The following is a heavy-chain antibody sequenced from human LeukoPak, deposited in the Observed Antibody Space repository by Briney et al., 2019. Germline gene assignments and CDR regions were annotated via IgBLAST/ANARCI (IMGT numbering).Heavy chain of an antibody. CDR1: GYTFNSAG. V-gene: IGHV1-18*01. D-gene: IGHD1-26*01. Sequence: ASVTVSCKASGYTFNSAGISWVRQAPGQGLEGMGWINAYNDNTKYAEKLQGRVTMTTDTSTSTAYMELRSLRSDDTAVYYCARTTNSYYYYYYIDVWGKGTTVTVSS. J-gene: IGHJ6*03. CDR3: ARTTNSYYYYYYIDV. CDR2: INAYNDNT.